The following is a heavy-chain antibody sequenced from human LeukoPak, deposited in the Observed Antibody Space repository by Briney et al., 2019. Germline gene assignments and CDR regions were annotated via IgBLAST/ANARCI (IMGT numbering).Heavy chain of an antibody. Sequence: GGSLRLSCAASGFTFSSYGMHWVRQAPGKGLEWVAAIWDDGTIKKYADSVKGRFTIPRDNSKNTLYLQMNSLRAEDTAVYYCARDRERLADYWGQGTLVTVSS. CDR2: IWDDGTIK. CDR3: ARDRERLADY. V-gene: IGHV3-33*01. CDR1: GFTFSSYG. J-gene: IGHJ4*02. D-gene: IGHD6-19*01.